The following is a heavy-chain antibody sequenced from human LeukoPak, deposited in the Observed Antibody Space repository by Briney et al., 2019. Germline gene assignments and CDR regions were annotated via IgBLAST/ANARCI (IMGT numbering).Heavy chain of an antibody. CDR2: IIPILGIA. CDR3: ARGADTAMLDDYYYGMDV. D-gene: IGHD5-18*01. Sequence: SVTVSCKASGGTFSSYAISWVRQAPGQGLEWMGRIIPILGIANYAQKFQGRVTITADKSTSTAYTELSSLRSEDTAVYYCARGADTAMLDDYYYGMDVWGQGTTVTVSS. J-gene: IGHJ6*02. V-gene: IGHV1-69*04. CDR1: GGTFSSYA.